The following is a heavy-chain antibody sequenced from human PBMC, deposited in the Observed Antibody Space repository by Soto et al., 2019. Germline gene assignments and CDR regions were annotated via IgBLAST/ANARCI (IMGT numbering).Heavy chain of an antibody. CDR1: GFSFRNNV. D-gene: IGHD1-26*01. CDR3: AKEADGTARGDMAV. CDR2: ITDNGGST. V-gene: IGHV3-23*04. J-gene: IGHJ6*02. Sequence: EVQLVESGGGLVQPGESLRLSCAASGFSFRNNVMNWVRQAPGKGLEWVSGITDNGGSTYYADSVKGRCTISRDNSKNTLFRKMNGLRAEDTVIYYFAKEADGTARGDMAVWGLGTMVTV.